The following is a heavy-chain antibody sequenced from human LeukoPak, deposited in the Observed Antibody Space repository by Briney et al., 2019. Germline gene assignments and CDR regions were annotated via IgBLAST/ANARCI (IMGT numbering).Heavy chain of an antibody. Sequence: GGSLRLSCAASGFTFSSYAMSWVRQAPGKGLEWVSAISGSGGSTYYADSVKGRFTISRDNSKNTLYLQMNSLRAEDTAVYYCAKDKYSSSWYNLGSWFDPWGQGTLVTVSS. V-gene: IGHV3-23*01. J-gene: IGHJ5*02. CDR1: GFTFSSYA. CDR2: ISGSGGST. CDR3: AKDKYSSSWYNLGSWFDP. D-gene: IGHD6-13*01.